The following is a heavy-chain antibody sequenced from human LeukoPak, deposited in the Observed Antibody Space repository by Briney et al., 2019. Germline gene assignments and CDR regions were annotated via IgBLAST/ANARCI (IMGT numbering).Heavy chain of an antibody. CDR3: ARGGRYCSSTSCYWYWFDP. CDR2: IYYSGST. D-gene: IGHD2-2*01. J-gene: IGHJ5*02. V-gene: IGHV4-30-4*08. CDR1: GGSISSGDYY. Sequence: SQILSLTCTVSGGSISSGDYYWSWIRQPPGKGLEWIGYIYYSGSTYYNPSLKSRVTISVDTSKNQFSLKLSSVTAADTAVYYCARGGRYCSSTSCYWYWFDPWGQGTLVTVSS.